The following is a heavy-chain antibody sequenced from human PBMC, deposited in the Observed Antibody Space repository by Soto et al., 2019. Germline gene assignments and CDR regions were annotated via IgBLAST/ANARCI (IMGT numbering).Heavy chain of an antibody. D-gene: IGHD3-10*01. V-gene: IGHV4-31*03. CDR1: GGSISSGGYY. Sequence: QVQLQESGPGLVKPSQTLSLTCTVSGGSISSGGYYWSWIRQHPGKGLDWIGYIYSSGSTSYNPSLRCRVTQSVDTSKNQFSLKLSCGTAVDTAVYYCARSVTPWGQGTLVTVSS. CDR3: ARSVTP. CDR2: IYSSGST. J-gene: IGHJ5*02.